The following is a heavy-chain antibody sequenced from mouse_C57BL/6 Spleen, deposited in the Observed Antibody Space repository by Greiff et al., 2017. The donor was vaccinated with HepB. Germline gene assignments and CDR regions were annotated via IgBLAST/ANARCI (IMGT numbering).Heavy chain of an antibody. CDR2: IYPGSGST. CDR1: GYTFTSYW. CDR3: AGHRYDVPMDY. Sequence: QVQLQQPGAELVKPGASVKMSCKASGYTFTSYWLTWVKQRPGQGLEWIGDIYPGSGSTNYNEKFKSKATLTVDTSSSTAYMQLSSLTSEDSAVYYCAGHRYDVPMDYWGQGTSVTVSS. J-gene: IGHJ4*01. D-gene: IGHD2-12*01. V-gene: IGHV1-55*01.